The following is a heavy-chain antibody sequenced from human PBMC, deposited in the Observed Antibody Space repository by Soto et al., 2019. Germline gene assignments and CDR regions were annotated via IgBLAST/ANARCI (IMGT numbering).Heavy chain of an antibody. Sequence: SLSLSSETAEFRCSFYRMHWLRQDPGKGLEWVAVIWYDASKQFYAASVEGRFTISRDNSKAILYLQMNSLRAEDTAVYYCAAWAEGATEVHWGQGTLVTFS. V-gene: IGHV3-33*01. CDR2: IWYDASKQ. J-gene: IGHJ4*02. D-gene: IGHD2-15*01. CDR3: AAWAEGATEVH. CDR1: EFRCSFYR.